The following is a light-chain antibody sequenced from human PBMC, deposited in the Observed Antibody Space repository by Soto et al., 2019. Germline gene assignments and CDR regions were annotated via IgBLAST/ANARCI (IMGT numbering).Light chain of an antibody. J-gene: IGKJ4*01. CDR1: QSVAGN. CDR2: GAS. Sequence: MTQSPSSLSASVGDRVTITCRASQSVAGNLAWYQQKPGQAPRLLMYGASTRATGIPDRFSGSGSGTEFTLTISSLQSEDFGVYYCQQYNNWPLTFGGGTKVEIK. V-gene: IGKV3-15*01. CDR3: QQYNNWPLT.